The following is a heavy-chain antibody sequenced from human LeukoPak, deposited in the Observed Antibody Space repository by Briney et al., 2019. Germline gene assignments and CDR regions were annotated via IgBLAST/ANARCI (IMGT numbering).Heavy chain of an antibody. J-gene: IGHJ4*02. V-gene: IGHV4-59*01. CDR1: GGSISNYY. CDR2: IYYSGST. D-gene: IGHD3-3*01. Sequence: SETLSLTCTVSGGSISNYYWSWIRQPPGKGLEWIGYIYYSGSTNYNPSLKSRVTISVDTSKNQFSLKLNSMTAADTAVYYCARGYDFRTNWGQGTLVAVSS. CDR3: ARGYDFRTN.